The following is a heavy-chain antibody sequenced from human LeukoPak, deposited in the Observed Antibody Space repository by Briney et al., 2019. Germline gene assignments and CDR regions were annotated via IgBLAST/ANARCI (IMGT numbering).Heavy chain of an antibody. CDR3: AREIGSSGWAGFFDY. D-gene: IGHD6-19*01. CDR1: GFYFNTFP. Sequence: GRSLRLSCAASGFYFNTFPMHWVRQAPGKGLEWVAVISPDGSGKSDADSVRGRFIVSRDNSKNTLYLQMNSLRSEDTAVYYCAREIGSSGWAGFFDYWGQGTLVTVSS. J-gene: IGHJ4*02. CDR2: ISPDGSGK. V-gene: IGHV3-30*04.